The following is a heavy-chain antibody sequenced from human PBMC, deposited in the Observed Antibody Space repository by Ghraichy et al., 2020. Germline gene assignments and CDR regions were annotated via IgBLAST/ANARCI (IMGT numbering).Heavy chain of an antibody. D-gene: IGHD3-22*01. CDR3: ARAVYYYDGSFYQRYFDL. V-gene: IGHV3-13*01. Sequence: GGSLRLSCAASGFTFSSYDMHWVRQGAGKGLEWVSGIGTAGDANYPGSVKGRFTISRENAKNSFYLQMNSLRAGDTAVYFCARAVYYYDGSFYQRYFDLWGRGTLVIVSS. J-gene: IGHJ2*01. CDR1: GFTFSSYD. CDR2: IGTAGDA.